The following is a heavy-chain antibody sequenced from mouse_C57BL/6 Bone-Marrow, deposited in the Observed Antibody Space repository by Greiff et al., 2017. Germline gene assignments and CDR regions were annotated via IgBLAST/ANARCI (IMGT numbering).Heavy chain of an antibody. Sequence: EVKVVESGGGLVKPGGSLKLSCAASGFTFSDYGMHWVRQAPEKGLEWVAYISSGSSTIYYADTVKGRFTLSRDNAKNTLFLQMTSLRSEDTAMXYWAREDFDVWGTGTTVTVSS. V-gene: IGHV5-17*01. J-gene: IGHJ1*03. CDR2: ISSGSSTI. CDR1: GFTFSDYG. CDR3: AREDFDV.